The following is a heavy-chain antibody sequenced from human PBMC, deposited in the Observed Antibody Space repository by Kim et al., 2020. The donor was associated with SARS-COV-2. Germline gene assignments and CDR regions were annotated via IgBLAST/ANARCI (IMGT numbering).Heavy chain of an antibody. CDR3: ASGSTTTYYGLDD. CDR1: GFTFSDHY. CDR2: TRNKANSYTT. Sequence: GGSLRLSCAASGFTFSDHYMDWVRQAPGKGLEWVGRTRNKANSYTTDYAASVEGSLTISRNDSKMSMHLQMQGLKTEETAVYSCASGSTTTYYGLDDWGQGTTVTVSS. D-gene: IGHD2-2*01. J-gene: IGHJ6*02. V-gene: IGHV3-72*01.